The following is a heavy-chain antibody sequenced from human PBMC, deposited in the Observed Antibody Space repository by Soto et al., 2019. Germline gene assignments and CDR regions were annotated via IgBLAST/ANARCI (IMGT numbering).Heavy chain of an antibody. J-gene: IGHJ6*02. V-gene: IGHV3-48*02. CDR2: ISSSSSTI. CDR1: GFTFSSYS. D-gene: IGHD3-22*01. Sequence: GGSLRLSCAASGFTFSSYSMNWVRQAPGKGLEWVSYISSSSSTIYYADSVKGRFTISRDNAKNSLYLQMNSLRDEDTAVYYCARDFYYDSSGARWSGMDVWGQGTTVTVSS. CDR3: ARDFYYDSSGARWSGMDV.